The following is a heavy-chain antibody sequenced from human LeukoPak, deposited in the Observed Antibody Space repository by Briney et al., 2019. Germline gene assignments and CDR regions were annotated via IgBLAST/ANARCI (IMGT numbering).Heavy chain of an antibody. D-gene: IGHD4-17*01. CDR2: INHSGST. CDR3: ARGTHGDYHDY. Sequence: PSETLSLTCAVYGGSFSGYYWSWIRQSPGKGLEWIGEINHSGSTNYNPSLKSRVTISVDTSKNQFSLKLSSVTAADTAVYYCARGTHGDYHDYWGQGTLVTVSS. CDR1: GGSFSGYY. J-gene: IGHJ4*02. V-gene: IGHV4-34*01.